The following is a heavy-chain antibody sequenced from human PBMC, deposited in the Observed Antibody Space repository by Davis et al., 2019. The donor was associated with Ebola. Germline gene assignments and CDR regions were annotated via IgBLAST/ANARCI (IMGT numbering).Heavy chain of an antibody. V-gene: IGHV3-21*01. J-gene: IGHJ4*02. CDR2: ISSSSSYI. CDR3: AKGGFSYGYADH. D-gene: IGHD5-18*01. Sequence: PGGSLRLSCAASGFTFSSYSMNWVRQAPGKGLEWVSYISSSSSYIYYADSVKGRFTISRDNAKNSLYLQMNSLRAEDTAVYYCAKGGFSYGYADHWGQGSLVTVSS. CDR1: GFTFSSYS.